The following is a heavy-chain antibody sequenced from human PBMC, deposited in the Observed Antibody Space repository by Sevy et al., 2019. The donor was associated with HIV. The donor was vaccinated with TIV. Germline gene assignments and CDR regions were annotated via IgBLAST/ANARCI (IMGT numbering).Heavy chain of an antibody. V-gene: IGHV1-18*01. CDR2: VSPHNGDT. D-gene: IGHD2-15*01. CDR3: ARAYCSGGRCYSLAY. J-gene: IGHJ4*02. Sequence: ASVKVSCKVSGYTFNTYRIHWVRQAPGQGLEWRGWVSPHNGDTNDAQRLQGRITMFTDSSTSTAYMELRNLRSDDTALYYCARAYCSGGRCYSLAYWCQGTLVTVSS. CDR1: GYTFNTYR.